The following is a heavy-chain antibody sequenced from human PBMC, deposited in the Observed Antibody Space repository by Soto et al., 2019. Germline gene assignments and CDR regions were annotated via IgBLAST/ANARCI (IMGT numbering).Heavy chain of an antibody. CDR1: GGSISSYY. V-gene: IGHV4-59*01. D-gene: IGHD6-13*01. CDR3: ARGSSSARGGDYFDY. CDR2: IYYSGST. J-gene: IGHJ4*02. Sequence: SETLSLTCTVSGGSISSYYWSWIRQPPGKGLEWIGYIYYSGSTNYNPSLKSRVTISVDTSKNQFSLKLSSVTAADTAVYYCARGSSSARGGDYFDYWGQGTLVTVSS.